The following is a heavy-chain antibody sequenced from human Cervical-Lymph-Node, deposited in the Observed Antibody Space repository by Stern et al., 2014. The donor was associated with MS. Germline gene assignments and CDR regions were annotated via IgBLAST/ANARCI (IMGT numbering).Heavy chain of an antibody. Sequence: VQLVESGGGVVQPGRSLRLSCVASGFTFSYHAMHWVRQAPGKGLEWVAVISYDGSDNYYAGSVKGRFTLSRDNSKNTLYLQMNSLRAEDTAVYYCARGGAVTSSEYYFDYWGQGTLVTVSS. V-gene: IGHV3-30*01. CDR2: ISYDGSDN. CDR3: ARGGAVTSSEYYFDY. CDR1: GFTFSYHA. D-gene: IGHD4-17*01. J-gene: IGHJ4*02.